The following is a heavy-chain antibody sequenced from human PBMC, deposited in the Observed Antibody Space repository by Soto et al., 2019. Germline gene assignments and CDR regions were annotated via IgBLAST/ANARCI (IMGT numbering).Heavy chain of an antibody. CDR1: GFTFSSYG. V-gene: IGHV3-33*01. J-gene: IGHJ4*02. CDR2: IWYDGSNK. Sequence: GGSLRLSCAASGFTFSSYGMHWVRQAPGKGLEWVAVIWYDGSNKYYADSVKGRFTISRDNSKNTLYLQMNSLRAEDTAVYYCARDNDEKAYDILTGYYPLYYFDYWGQGTLVTVSS. D-gene: IGHD3-9*01. CDR3: ARDNDEKAYDILTGYYPLYYFDY.